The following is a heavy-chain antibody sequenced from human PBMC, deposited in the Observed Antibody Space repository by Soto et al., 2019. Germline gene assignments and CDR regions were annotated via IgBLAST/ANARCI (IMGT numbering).Heavy chain of an antibody. CDR2: IYSGGST. J-gene: IGHJ1*01. Sequence: EVQLVESGGGLIQPGGSLRLSCAASGFTVSSNYMSWVRQAPGKGLEWVSVIYSGGSTYYADSVKGRFTISRDNSKNTLYLQMNSLRAEDTAVYYCARGGATYYYGSGSYREYFQHWGQGTLVTVSS. D-gene: IGHD3-10*01. V-gene: IGHV3-53*01. CDR1: GFTVSSNY. CDR3: ARGGATYYYGSGSYREYFQH.